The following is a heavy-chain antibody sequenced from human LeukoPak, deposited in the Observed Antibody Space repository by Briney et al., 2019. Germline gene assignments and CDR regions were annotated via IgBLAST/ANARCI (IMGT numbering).Heavy chain of an antibody. CDR2: IWYDGSNE. CDR3: ARVSRWVATNYFDY. CDR1: GFTFSSYG. Sequence: GGSLRLSCAASGFTFSSYGMHWVRQAPGKGLEWVAVIWYDGSNEYYADSVKGRFTISRDNSKNTLYLQMNSLRAEDTAVYYCARVSRWVATNYFDYWGQGTLVTVSS. D-gene: IGHD5-24*01. J-gene: IGHJ4*02. V-gene: IGHV3-33*01.